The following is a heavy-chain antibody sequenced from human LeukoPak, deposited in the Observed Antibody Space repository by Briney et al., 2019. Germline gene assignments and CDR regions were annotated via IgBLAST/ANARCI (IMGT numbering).Heavy chain of an antibody. CDR1: GFVFSLYT. D-gene: IGHD3-16*01. Sequence: PGGTLSLSCSASGFVFSLYTMYWVRHARGKGPEYVLAISGRCNWCSIYYTDSVKDRFTIARDDSKSSLYLQMNGLRSEDTAVYYCVKDFGRVRGTCDSWGQGTLVTVSS. CDR3: VKDFGRVRGTCDS. J-gene: IGHJ4*02. V-gene: IGHV3-64D*06. CDR2: ISGRCNWCSI.